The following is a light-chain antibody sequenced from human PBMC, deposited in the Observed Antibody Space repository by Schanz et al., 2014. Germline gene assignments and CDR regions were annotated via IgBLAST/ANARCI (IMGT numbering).Light chain of an antibody. Sequence: QLVLTQSPSASASLGASVKLTCTLSSGHSSYAIAWHQQQPEKGPRYLMKLNSDGSHSKGDGIPDRFSGSSSGAERYLTISSLQSDDEADYYCQTWGTAMVIFGGGTKLTVL. CDR3: QTWGTAMVI. V-gene: IGLV4-69*01. J-gene: IGLJ2*01. CDR2: LNSDGSH. CDR1: SGHSSYA.